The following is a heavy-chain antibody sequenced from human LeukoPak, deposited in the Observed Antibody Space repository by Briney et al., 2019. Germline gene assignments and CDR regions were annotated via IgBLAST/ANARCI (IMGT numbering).Heavy chain of an antibody. CDR2: IRWNSGSI. CDR3: AGGSGVCYYYMDV. J-gene: IGHJ6*03. CDR1: GFTFDDYA. D-gene: IGHD3-10*01. V-gene: IGHV3-9*01. Sequence: GRSLRLSCAASGFTFDDYAMHWVRQAPGKGLEWVSGIRWNSGSIGYADSVKGRFTISRDNDKNSLYLQMNSLRAEDTALYYCAGGSGVCYYYMDVWGKGTTVTVSS.